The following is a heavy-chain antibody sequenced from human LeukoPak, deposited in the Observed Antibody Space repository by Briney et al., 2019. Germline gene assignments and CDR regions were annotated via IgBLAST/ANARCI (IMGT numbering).Heavy chain of an antibody. CDR3: ARASVEMATITYYFDY. CDR2: IYYSGST. J-gene: IGHJ4*02. CDR1: GGSISSYY. D-gene: IGHD5-24*01. V-gene: IGHV4-59*01. Sequence: SETLSLTCTVSGGSISSYYWSWIRQPPGKGLEWIGYIYYSGSTNYNPSLKSRVTISVDTSKNQSSLKLSSVTAADTAVYYCARASVEMATITYYFDYWGQGTLVTVSS.